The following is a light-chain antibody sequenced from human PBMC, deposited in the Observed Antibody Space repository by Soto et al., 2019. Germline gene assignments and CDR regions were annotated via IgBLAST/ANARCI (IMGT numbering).Light chain of an antibody. CDR3: CSFTSITTYV. V-gene: IGLV2-14*01. CDR2: EVS. Sequence: QSVLTQPASVSGSLGQSITISCTLSSSDVGAYNYVSWYQQQPGKAPKLMISEVSNRPSGASNRFSGSKSGNTASLIISGLQAEDEADYYCCSFTSITTYVFGTGTKVTVL. CDR1: SSDVGAYNY. J-gene: IGLJ1*01.